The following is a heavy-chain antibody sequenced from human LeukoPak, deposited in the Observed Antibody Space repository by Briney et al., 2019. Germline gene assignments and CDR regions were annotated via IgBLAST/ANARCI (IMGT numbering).Heavy chain of an antibody. D-gene: IGHD6-13*01. CDR1: GFTFSSYA. CDR3: ARRRGSSWYSWFDP. J-gene: IGHJ5*02. Sequence: GGSLRLSCAASGFTFSSYALSWVRQAPGKGLEWVSIISGSGGSTYYADSVKGRFTISRDNSKNTLYLQMNSLRAEDTAVYYCARRRGSSWYSWFDPWGQGTLVTVSS. V-gene: IGHV3-23*01. CDR2: ISGSGGST.